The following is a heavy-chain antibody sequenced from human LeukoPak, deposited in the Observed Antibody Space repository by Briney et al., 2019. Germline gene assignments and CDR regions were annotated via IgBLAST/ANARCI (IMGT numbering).Heavy chain of an antibody. CDR1: GLSFSDYW. J-gene: IGHJ4*02. D-gene: IGHD6-13*01. CDR2: MNEYGTQT. CDR3: TTLSAAAIDY. Sequence: GGSLRLSCAASGLSFSDYWANWVRLAPGKGLEWVANMNEYGTQTNYVDSVKGRFTISRDRYKTSVYLQMDSLTVEDTAVYYCTTLSAAAIDYWGRGTLVTVSS. V-gene: IGHV3-7*01.